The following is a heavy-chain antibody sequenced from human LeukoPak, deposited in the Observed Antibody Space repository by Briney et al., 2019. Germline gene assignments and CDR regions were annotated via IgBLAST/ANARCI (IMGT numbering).Heavy chain of an antibody. CDR1: GFTFSTYA. J-gene: IGHJ2*01. V-gene: IGHV3-23*01. CDR3: AKTPGGAGWYFDL. Sequence: GGSLRLSCAASGFTFSTYAMSWVRQAPGKGLEWVSSISGSGDNTYYADSVKGRFTISRDNSKNTLYLQMNSLRAEDTAVYYCAKTPGGAGWYFDLWGRGTLVTVSS. D-gene: IGHD1-26*01. CDR2: ISGSGDNT.